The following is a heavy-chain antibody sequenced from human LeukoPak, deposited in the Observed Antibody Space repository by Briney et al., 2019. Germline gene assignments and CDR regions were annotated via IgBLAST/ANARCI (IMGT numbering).Heavy chain of an antibody. Sequence: HPGGSLRLSCTDSGFTLGDYGMSWVRQAQGRGLEWVGLIRSKTYGGTTEHAASVKGRFTMSRDDPKSIAYLQMNSLKNEDTAVYYCTRVRGVIVEGFDYWGQGTLVSVSS. V-gene: IGHV3-49*04. CDR2: IRSKTYGGTT. CDR1: GFTLGDYG. D-gene: IGHD3-10*01. J-gene: IGHJ4*02. CDR3: TRVRGVIVEGFDY.